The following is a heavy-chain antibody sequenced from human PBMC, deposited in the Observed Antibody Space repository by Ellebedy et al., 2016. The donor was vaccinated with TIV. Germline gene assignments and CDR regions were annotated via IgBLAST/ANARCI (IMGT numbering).Heavy chain of an antibody. D-gene: IGHD4-23*01. CDR3: AREFLEGGGNADWFDP. J-gene: IGHJ5*02. CDR2: ITSSGSYV. V-gene: IGHV3-21*01. Sequence: ESLKISCAASGFTFSSYGMNWVRQAPEKGLEWVSSITSSGSYVYYANSLKGRFTISRDNAKKSLYLQMNSLRVEDTAIYYCAREFLEGGGNADWFDPWGQGTLVTVSS. CDR1: GFTFSSYG.